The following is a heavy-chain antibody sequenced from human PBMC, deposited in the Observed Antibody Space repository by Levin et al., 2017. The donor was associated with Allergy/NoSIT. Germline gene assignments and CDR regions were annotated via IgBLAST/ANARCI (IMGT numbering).Heavy chain of an antibody. CDR3: AKEDSFGGANWFGP. CDR1: QFMFRSYG. J-gene: IGHJ5*02. CDR2: ISGSGDSA. D-gene: IGHD3-16*01. Sequence: PGGSLRLSCAASQFMFRSYGMSWVRQAPGKGLEWVSSISGSGDSAYYADSVKGRFTISRDNSKNTLYLQMNSLRPEDTAAYYCAKEDSFGGANWFGPWGQGTLVTVSS. V-gene: IGHV3-23*01.